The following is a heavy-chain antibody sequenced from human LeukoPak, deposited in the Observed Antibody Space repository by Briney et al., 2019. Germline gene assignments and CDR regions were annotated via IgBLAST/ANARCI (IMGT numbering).Heavy chain of an antibody. CDR2: IGSSGTTR. Sequence: GGSLRLSCAVSGFPFSVYEMNWVRQAPGKGLEWVSNIGSSGTTRHYADSVKGRFSISRDNAENSLFLQMNSLRVEDTGIYYCALLAMASDFDYWGQGVLVTVSS. CDR1: GFPFSVYE. J-gene: IGHJ4*02. CDR3: ALLAMASDFDY. D-gene: IGHD6-19*01. V-gene: IGHV3-48*03.